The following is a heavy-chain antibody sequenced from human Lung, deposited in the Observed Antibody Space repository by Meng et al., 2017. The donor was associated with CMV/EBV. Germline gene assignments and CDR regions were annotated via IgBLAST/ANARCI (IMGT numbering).Heavy chain of an antibody. CDR3: AHRDSITGTSGSLGEYYFDY. D-gene: IGHD1-7*01. J-gene: IGHJ4*02. Sequence: SSGVGVGWIRQPPGKALEWLSLIYWNDDKRYSPFLKSRLTITKDTSKNQVVLTMTNMDLVDTATYYCAHRDSITGTSGSLGEYYFDYWGQGTLVTVFS. V-gene: IGHV2-5*01. CDR1: SSGVG. CDR2: IYWNDDK.